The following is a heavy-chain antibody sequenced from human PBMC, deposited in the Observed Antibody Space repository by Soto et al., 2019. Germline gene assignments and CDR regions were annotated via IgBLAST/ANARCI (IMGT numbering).Heavy chain of an antibody. D-gene: IGHD2-15*01. CDR3: ARGCSGGSCRFDY. CDR2: ISYDGSDK. Sequence: QVQLVESGGGVVQPGRSLRLSCAASGFTFSSYAMHWVPQAPGKGLEWVAVISYDGSDKYYADSVKGRFTISRDNSKNTLYLQMNSLRAEDTAVYYCARGCSGGSCRFDYWGQGTLVTVSS. J-gene: IGHJ4*02. V-gene: IGHV3-30-3*01. CDR1: GFTFSSYA.